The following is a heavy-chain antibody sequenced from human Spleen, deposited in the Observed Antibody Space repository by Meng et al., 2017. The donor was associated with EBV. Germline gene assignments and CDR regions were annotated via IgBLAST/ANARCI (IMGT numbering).Heavy chain of an antibody. V-gene: IGHV4-61*01. Sequence: QVPLKESGPGPLKPSETLSLTCTVSGASVNSGSYYWSWIRQPPGKELEWIGYIYHGGGTSYNPSLKSRVTISVDASKSQSALKLTSMTAADTAVYYCARSGSSPSPIDYWGQGTLVTVSS. J-gene: IGHJ4*02. CDR1: GASVNSGSYY. CDR2: IYHGGGT. D-gene: IGHD6-13*01. CDR3: ARSGSSPSPIDY.